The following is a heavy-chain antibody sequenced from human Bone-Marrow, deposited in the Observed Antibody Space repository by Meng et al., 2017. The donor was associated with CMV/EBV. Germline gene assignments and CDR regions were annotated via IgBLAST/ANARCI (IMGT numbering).Heavy chain of an antibody. CDR1: GGSFSGYY. CDR3: ARSEWGSSWYMGFDAFDI. CDR2: INHSGST. V-gene: IGHV4-34*01. Sequence: SETLSLTCAVYGGSFSGYYWSWIRQPPGKGLEWIGEINHSGSTNYNPSLKSRVTISVDTSKNQFSLKLNSVTATDTAVYYCARSEWGSSWYMGFDAFDIWAQGTMVTVSS. J-gene: IGHJ3*02. D-gene: IGHD6-13*01.